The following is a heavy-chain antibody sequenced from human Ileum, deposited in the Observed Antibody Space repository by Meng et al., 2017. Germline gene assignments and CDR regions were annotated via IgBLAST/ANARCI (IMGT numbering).Heavy chain of an antibody. Sequence: QVQLVQSGPEVKKPGVSVTVPCKASVFIFSSYDINWVRQAPRQGLEWMGWMNPNSGNTGFAQKFQDRITMTRDTSINTAYMELSSLTSEDTAVYYCARRTPSTGTALAYWGQGTLVTVSS. D-gene: IGHD1-1*01. CDR3: ARRTPSTGTALAY. CDR1: VFIFSSYD. J-gene: IGHJ4*02. CDR2: MNPNSGNT. V-gene: IGHV1-8*01.